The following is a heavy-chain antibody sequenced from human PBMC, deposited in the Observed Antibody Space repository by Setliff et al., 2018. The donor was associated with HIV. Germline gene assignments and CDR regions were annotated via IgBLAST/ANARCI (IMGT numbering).Heavy chain of an antibody. D-gene: IGHD4-17*01. CDR1: GGTFSSYA. V-gene: IGHV1-69*05. J-gene: IGHJ4*02. CDR3: ARAPRDGNNYGYQPYYFDY. Sequence: SVKVSCKASGGTFSSYAISWVRQAPGQGLEWMGGIIPIFGTTKYAQKFQGRVTITKDESTSTAYMELSSLRSEDTAVYYCARAPRDGNNYGYQPYYFDYWGQGTLVTVPQ. CDR2: IIPIFGTT.